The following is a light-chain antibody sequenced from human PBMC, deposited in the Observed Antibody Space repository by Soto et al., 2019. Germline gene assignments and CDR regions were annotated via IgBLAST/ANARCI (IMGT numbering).Light chain of an antibody. Sequence: EKMVKLSPGTLSLNTGERATLSCRASQSVSSTYLAWYQQKPGQAPRLLIYGASSRATGTPDRFSGSGSGTDFTLTISSLEPEDSAVYYCQQRHMWPITFGHRTRLEI. CDR3: QQRHMWPIT. CDR1: QSVSSTY. J-gene: IGKJ5*01. CDR2: GAS. V-gene: IGKV3D-20*02.